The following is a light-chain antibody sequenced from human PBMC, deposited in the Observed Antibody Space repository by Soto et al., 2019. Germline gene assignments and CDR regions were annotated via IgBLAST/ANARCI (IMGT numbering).Light chain of an antibody. Sequence: SYELTQPPSVSVSPGQTASIPCSGDKLGDRFACWYQQKPGQSPVMVIYQDTRRPSGIPERFSGSNSGNTATLTISGTQAMDEADYYCQAWDSSTSVVFGGGTKSPS. CDR2: QDT. CDR3: QAWDSSTSVV. CDR1: KLGDRF. J-gene: IGLJ2*01. V-gene: IGLV3-1*01.